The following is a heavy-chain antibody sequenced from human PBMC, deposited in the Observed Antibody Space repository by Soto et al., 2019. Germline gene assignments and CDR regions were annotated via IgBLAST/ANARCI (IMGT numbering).Heavy chain of an antibody. J-gene: IGHJ4*02. D-gene: IGHD2-8*02. CDR2: IYPDDSDT. CDR1: GYSCSNFW. V-gene: IGHV5-51*01. CDR3: ASSVLVTSTMNYFDL. Sequence: GASLKISCHASGYSCSNFWIAWVRQMPGEGLEWRGIIYPDDSDTRYSPSFLGQVNISADKSIKTTYLQWSSLKDSDTAIYFCASSVLVTSTMNYFDLWGQGTLVTVSS.